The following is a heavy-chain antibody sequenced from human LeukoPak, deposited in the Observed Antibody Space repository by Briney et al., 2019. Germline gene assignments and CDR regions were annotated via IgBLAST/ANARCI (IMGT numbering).Heavy chain of an antibody. D-gene: IGHD4-23*01. CDR2: INPSGGST. Sequence: ASVKVSCKASGYTFTSYYMHWVRQAPGQGLEWMGIINPSGGSTSYAQKFQGRVTMTRDMSTSTVYMELSSLRSEDTAVYYCARGPLDGGKESENWFDPWGQGTLVTVS. CDR3: ARGPLDGGKESENWFDP. V-gene: IGHV1-46*01. CDR1: GYTFTSYY. J-gene: IGHJ5*02.